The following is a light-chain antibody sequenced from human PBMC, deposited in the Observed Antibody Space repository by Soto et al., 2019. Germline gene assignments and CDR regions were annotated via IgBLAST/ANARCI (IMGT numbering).Light chain of an antibody. V-gene: IGLV2-14*03. Sequence: QSALTQPASVSGSPGQSITLSCTGTSSDIGDYDYVSWYQRHPGKAPKLIIYDVHSRPSGVSHRFSGSKSGNTASLTISGLQAEDEADYYCTSYSSGSTHVVFGGGTKLTVL. J-gene: IGLJ2*01. CDR3: TSYSSGSTHVV. CDR1: SSDIGDYDY. CDR2: DVH.